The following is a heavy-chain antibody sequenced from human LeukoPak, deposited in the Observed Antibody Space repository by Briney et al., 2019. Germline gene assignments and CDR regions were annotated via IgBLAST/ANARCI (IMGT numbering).Heavy chain of an antibody. CDR1: GITLSGNG. V-gene: IGHV3-30*02. CDR3: RNTTRNTSFYI. J-gene: IGHJ3*02. Sequence: GGSLRSSVTALGITLSGNGLAGCRQAPGKGLEWVAVIWYDASEKFYADSVKGRFAISRDNSKNTLDLQMSSLRAQETALYTCRNTTRNTSFYIWGQGTMVTVSS. D-gene: IGHD1-14*01. CDR2: IWYDASEK.